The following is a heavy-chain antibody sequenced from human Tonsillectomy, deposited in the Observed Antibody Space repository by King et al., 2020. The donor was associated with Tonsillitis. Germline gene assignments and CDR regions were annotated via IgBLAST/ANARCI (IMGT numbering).Heavy chain of an antibody. D-gene: IGHD6-19*01. CDR3: ARESETLAAWGSWFDP. Sequence: VQLQESGPGLVKPSETLSLTCTVSGGSISSYYWSWIRQPPGKGLEWIGYIHYSGNTNYNPSLKSRVTISVDTSKNQFSLKLTSVTAADTAVYYCARESETLAAWGSWFDPWGQGTLVTVSS. V-gene: IGHV4-59*01. J-gene: IGHJ5*02. CDR1: GGSISSYY. CDR2: IHYSGNT.